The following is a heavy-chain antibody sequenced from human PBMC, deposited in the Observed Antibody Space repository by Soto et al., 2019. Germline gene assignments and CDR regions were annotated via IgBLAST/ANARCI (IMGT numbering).Heavy chain of an antibody. Sequence: QVQLQESGPGLVKPSETLSLTCTVSGGSISSYYWSWIRQPPGKGLEWIGYIYYSGSTNYNPSLKSLVSISVDTSKNQFSLKLSSVTAADTAVYYCARSYGMDVWGQGTTVTVSS. J-gene: IGHJ6*02. CDR3: ARSYGMDV. CDR1: GGSISSYY. CDR2: IYYSGST. V-gene: IGHV4-59*01.